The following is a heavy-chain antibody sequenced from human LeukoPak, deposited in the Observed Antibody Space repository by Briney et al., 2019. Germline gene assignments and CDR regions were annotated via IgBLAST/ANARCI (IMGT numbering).Heavy chain of an antibody. CDR3: STVTSGGLSDS. Sequence: GGSLRLSCAASGFTFTNACMNWVRQAPGKGLEWVGRIKSKADGETIDYAAPVKGRFTISRDDSKNMLYLQMNSLKSEDTAVYYCSTVTSGGLSDSWGQGTLVTVSS. CDR1: GFTFTNAC. J-gene: IGHJ4*02. D-gene: IGHD4-17*01. CDR2: IKSKADGETI. V-gene: IGHV3-15*07.